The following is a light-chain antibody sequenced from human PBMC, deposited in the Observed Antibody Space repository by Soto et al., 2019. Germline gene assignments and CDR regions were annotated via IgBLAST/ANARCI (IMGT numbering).Light chain of an antibody. CDR2: AAS. CDR3: LQDYDHPFT. CDR1: HGIRDD. J-gene: IGKJ2*01. V-gene: IGKV1-6*01. Sequence: AIQMTQSPSSLSASVGDRVTITCRASHGIRDDLAWYQQKPGKAPKVLIYAASSLQSGVPSRFSGSGYGTDFTLTISSLQPEDFATYYCLQDYDHPFTFGQGTKGEI.